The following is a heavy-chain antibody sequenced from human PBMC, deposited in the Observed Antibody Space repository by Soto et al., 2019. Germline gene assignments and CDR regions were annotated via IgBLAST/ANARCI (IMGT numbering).Heavy chain of an antibody. D-gene: IGHD5-12*01. J-gene: IGHJ6*02. CDR3: ARDRGGYDRLYYYHGMDV. Sequence: GSLRLSCAASGFTFSDYYMSWIRQAPGKGLEYISYISSSSSSTNYADSVKGRFTISRDNAKNSLYLQMSSLRAGDTAVYYCARDRGGYDRLYYYHGMDVWGQGTTVTVSS. CDR2: ISSSSSST. V-gene: IGHV3-11*06. CDR1: GFTFSDYY.